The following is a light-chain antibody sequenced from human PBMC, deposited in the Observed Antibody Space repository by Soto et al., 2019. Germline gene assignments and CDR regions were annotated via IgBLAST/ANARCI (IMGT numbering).Light chain of an antibody. Sequence: DIQMTQSPSSLSASVGDRVTITCRASQTISHYSNWYQQKPGKAPKLLIYGASSLQSGVPSRFSGSGSGTDFTLSISSLQPEDFATYYCEQSYSTRWTFGQGTKVEIK. CDR3: EQSYSTRWT. V-gene: IGKV1-39*01. CDR2: GAS. J-gene: IGKJ1*01. CDR1: QTISHY.